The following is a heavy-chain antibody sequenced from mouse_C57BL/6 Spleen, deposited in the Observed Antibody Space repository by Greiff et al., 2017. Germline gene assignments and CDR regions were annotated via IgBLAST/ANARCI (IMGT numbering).Heavy chain of an antibody. Sequence: VQLKESGPELVKPGASVKISCKASGYTFTDYYMNWVKQSHGKSLEWIGDINPNNGGTSYNQKFKGKATLTVDKSSSTAYMELRSLTSEDSAVYYCAREGGTVMDYWGQGTSVTVSS. V-gene: IGHV1-26*01. CDR1: GYTFTDYY. CDR2: INPNNGGT. J-gene: IGHJ4*01. CDR3: AREGGTVMDY. D-gene: IGHD1-1*01.